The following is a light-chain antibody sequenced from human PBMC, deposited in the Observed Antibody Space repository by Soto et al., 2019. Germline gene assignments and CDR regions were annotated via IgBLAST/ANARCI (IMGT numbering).Light chain of an antibody. V-gene: IGKV1-6*01. Sequence: AIQMTQSPSSLSASVGDRVTITCRVSQGIRNELGWYQQRPGKAPKLLIYAASTLESGVPSRFSASGSGTDFTLTISSLRPEDLATYYCLQDYNYPRTFGQGTKVEIK. CDR2: AAS. J-gene: IGKJ1*01. CDR1: QGIRNE. CDR3: LQDYNYPRT.